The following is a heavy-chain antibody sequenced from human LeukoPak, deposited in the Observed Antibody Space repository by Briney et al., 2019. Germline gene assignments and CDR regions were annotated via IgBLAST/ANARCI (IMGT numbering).Heavy chain of an antibody. CDR1: GFTFSSYS. V-gene: IGHV3-23*01. J-gene: IGHJ4*02. D-gene: IGHD6-13*01. CDR3: AKPKYTSTWPFDY. Sequence: GGSLRLSCTASGFTFSSYSMSWVRQGPGTGLEWVSAISGSGDTTFYADSVKGRFTISRDSSKNTLYLQMNSLRAEDTAVYYCAKPKYTSTWPFDYWGQGTLVTVSS. CDR2: ISGSGDTT.